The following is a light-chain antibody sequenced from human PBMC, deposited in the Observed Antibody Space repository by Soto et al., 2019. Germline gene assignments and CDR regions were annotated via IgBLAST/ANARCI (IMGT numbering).Light chain of an antibody. CDR1: RSFSSSY. Sequence: EIVLTQSPGTLSLSPGERATLSCRASRSFSSSYLAWYQHKVGQAPRLLIYAASTRATGIPDRFSGSGFATDFTLTISRLEPEDSAVYYCHHYDSSPPYTFGQGTKLEIK. J-gene: IGKJ2*01. V-gene: IGKV3-20*01. CDR3: HHYDSSPPYT. CDR2: AAS.